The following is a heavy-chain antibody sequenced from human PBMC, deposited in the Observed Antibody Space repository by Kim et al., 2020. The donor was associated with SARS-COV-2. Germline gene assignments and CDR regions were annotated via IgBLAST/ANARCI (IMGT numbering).Heavy chain of an antibody. CDR2: IRSEPYGGTA. CDR1: GFTFGDSA. V-gene: IGHV3-49*04. CDR3: VRKVPSTTQRHFDY. J-gene: IGHJ4*01. D-gene: IGHD1-1*01. Sequence: GGSLRLSCSASGFTFGDSALSWVRQAPGKGLEWLSFIRSEPYGGTAEYAASVKGRFTMSRDDSKSVAYLQMNGLKIEDTAVYYCVRKVPSTTQRHFDYWGQGTLVTVSS.